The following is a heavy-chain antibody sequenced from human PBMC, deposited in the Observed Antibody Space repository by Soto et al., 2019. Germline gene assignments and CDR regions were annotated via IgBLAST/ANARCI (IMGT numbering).Heavy chain of an antibody. CDR3: ARFSGSGVVY. CDR1: GFTFGSYA. CDR2: ISYDGSNK. Sequence: VGSLRLSCAASGFTFGSYAMHWVRQAPGKGLEWVAVISYDGSNKYYADSVKGRFTISRDNSKNTLYLQMNSLRAEDTAVYYCARFSGSGVVYWGQGTLVTVSS. J-gene: IGHJ4*02. V-gene: IGHV3-30-3*01. D-gene: IGHD3-3*01.